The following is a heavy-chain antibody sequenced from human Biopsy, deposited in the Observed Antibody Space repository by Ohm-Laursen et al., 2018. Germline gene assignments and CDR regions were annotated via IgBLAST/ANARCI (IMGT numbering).Heavy chain of an antibody. CDR2: IYYSGST. J-gene: IGHJ6*02. CDR1: GGSISSDY. D-gene: IGHD6-19*01. Sequence: SETLSLTCIVSGGSISSDYWSWIRQTPGKGLEWIGYIYYSGSTNYNPSLKSRVTISVDTSKNQFSLRLNSVTAADTAVYYCARATNRTGWPYYYFYGMDVWGQGTTVTVSS. CDR3: ARATNRTGWPYYYFYGMDV. V-gene: IGHV4-59*01.